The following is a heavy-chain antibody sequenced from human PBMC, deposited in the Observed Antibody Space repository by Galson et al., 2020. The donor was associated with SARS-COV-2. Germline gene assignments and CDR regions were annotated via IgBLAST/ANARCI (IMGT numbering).Heavy chain of an antibody. J-gene: IGHJ3*02. CDR1: GGSISSYY. V-gene: IGHV4-59*01. CDR3: ARDRRHQYSSAWCAFDI. Sequence: SETLSLTCTVSGGSISSYYWSWIRQLPGKGLEWIGYVYYTGSTNYNPTLKSRVSISADTSNNQLSLEVRAVTAADTAVYFCARDRRHQYSSAWCAFDIWGQGTLVTVSS. D-gene: IGHD6-13*01. CDR2: VYYTGST.